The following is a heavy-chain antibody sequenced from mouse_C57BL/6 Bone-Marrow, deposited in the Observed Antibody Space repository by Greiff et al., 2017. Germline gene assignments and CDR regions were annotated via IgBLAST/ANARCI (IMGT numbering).Heavy chain of an antibody. CDR2: IYPGNSDT. CDR3: TDSIYHGY. CDR1: GYTFTSYW. Sequence: VQLQQSGTVLARPGASVKMSCKTSGYTFTSYWMHWVKQRPGQGLEWIGAIYPGNSDTSYKQKFKGKATLTVVTSASTAYMELSSLTNEDSAVYDCTDSIYHGYWGQGTTLTGAS. V-gene: IGHV1-5*01. J-gene: IGHJ2*01. D-gene: IGHD2-5*01.